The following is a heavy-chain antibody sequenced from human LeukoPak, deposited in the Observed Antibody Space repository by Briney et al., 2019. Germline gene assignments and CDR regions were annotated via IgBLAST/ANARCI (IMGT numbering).Heavy chain of an antibody. V-gene: IGHV4-39*07. J-gene: IGHJ4*02. CDR1: GGSISSSSYY. CDR2: IYYSGNT. CDR3: ARDHDYGYFGDRY. D-gene: IGHD4/OR15-4a*01. Sequence: SETLSLTCTVSGGSISSSSYYWGWIRQPPGKGLEWIGTIYYSGNTYYNPSLKSRVTISVDTSKNQFSLKLTSVTAADTAVYYCARDHDYGYFGDRYWGQGTLVTVSS.